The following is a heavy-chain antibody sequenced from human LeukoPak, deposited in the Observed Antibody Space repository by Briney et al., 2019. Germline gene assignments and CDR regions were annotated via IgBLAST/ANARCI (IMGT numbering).Heavy chain of an antibody. J-gene: IGHJ4*02. D-gene: IGHD6-19*01. CDR2: ISAYNGDT. V-gene: IGHV1-18*01. CDR1: GYTFSSYG. CDR3: ARAGTSGWQPFDY. Sequence: ASVKVSCKASGYTFSSYGITWVRQAPGHGLEWMGWISAYNGDTNYAQKVQSRVTMTTDTSTTTAYMELRSLRPDDTAVYYCARAGTSGWQPFDYWGQGTLVTVSS.